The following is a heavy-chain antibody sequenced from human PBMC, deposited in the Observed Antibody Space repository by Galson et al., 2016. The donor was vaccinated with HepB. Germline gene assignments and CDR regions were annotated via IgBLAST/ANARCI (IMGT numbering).Heavy chain of an antibody. V-gene: IGHV4-59*03. Sequence: TLSLTCTVSGGSISSYYWNWIRQPPGKGLEWIGYIHYSGSTNYNPSLKSRVTISVDTSKNQFSLKLSSVTAADTALYYCATSPPKPSRFYGGNSGFGNWFDPWGQGTLVTVSS. CDR1: GGSISSYY. D-gene: IGHD4-23*01. CDR3: ATSPPKPSRFYGGNSGFGNWFDP. CDR2: IHYSGST. J-gene: IGHJ5*02.